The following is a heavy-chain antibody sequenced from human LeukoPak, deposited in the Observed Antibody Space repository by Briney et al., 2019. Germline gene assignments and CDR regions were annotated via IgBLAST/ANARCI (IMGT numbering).Heavy chain of an antibody. CDR3: TRDYYRGDPSGGFDY. Sequence: GGSLRLSCTVSGFTFGDYAMSWVRQAPGKGLVWVGFIRNKGYGGTSEYAASVKGRFIISRDDSKNIAHLQMDSLETADTAVYYCTRDYYRGDPSGGFDYWGQGTLVTVSS. CDR1: GFTFGDYA. J-gene: IGHJ4*02. D-gene: IGHD3-10*01. CDR2: IRNKGYGGTS. V-gene: IGHV3-49*04.